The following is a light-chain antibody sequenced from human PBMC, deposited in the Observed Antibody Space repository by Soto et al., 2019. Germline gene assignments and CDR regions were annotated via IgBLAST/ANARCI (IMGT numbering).Light chain of an antibody. CDR2: DVN. Sequence: QSVLTQPASGSGCPGQSITISCTGTTSEVGGYNYVTGYQQYPGQAPKIIIYDVNRRPPGVSDRFSGSKSGNTASLTVSDLQAGDEADYFCSSFTNIKTVVFGGGTKVTV. CDR1: TSEVGGYNY. CDR3: SSFTNIKTVV. J-gene: IGLJ1*01. V-gene: IGLV2-14*03.